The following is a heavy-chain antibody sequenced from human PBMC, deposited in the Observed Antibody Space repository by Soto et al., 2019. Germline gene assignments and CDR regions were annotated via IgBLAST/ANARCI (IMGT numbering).Heavy chain of an antibody. V-gene: IGHV2-5*01. CDR2: IHWNDDK. D-gene: IGHD3-22*01. Sequence: SGPTLVNPTQTLTLTCSFSGFSLSVYGVRVIWFRQPPGETLEWLALIHWNDDKRYSPYLKSRLTITKDTSKNQVFLTLTNLDPLDTGTYFCAHTKDSSGFLTSWGQGILVTVSS. CDR3: AHTKDSSGFLTS. J-gene: IGHJ5*02. CDR1: GFSLSVYGVR.